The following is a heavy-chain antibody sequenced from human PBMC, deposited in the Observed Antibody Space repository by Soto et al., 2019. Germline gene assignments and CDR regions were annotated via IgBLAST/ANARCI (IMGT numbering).Heavy chain of an antibody. D-gene: IGHD3-9*01. J-gene: IGHJ6*02. Sequence: GGSLRLSCAASGFTVSSNYMSWVRQAPGKGLEWVSVIYGGGSTYYADSVKGRFTISRDNSKNTLYHQMNSLRAEDTAVYYCARDQIKYYDILTGTAYYYYGMDVWGQGTTVTVSS. CDR3: ARDQIKYYDILTGTAYYYYGMDV. CDR1: GFTVSSNY. V-gene: IGHV3-66*01. CDR2: IYGGGST.